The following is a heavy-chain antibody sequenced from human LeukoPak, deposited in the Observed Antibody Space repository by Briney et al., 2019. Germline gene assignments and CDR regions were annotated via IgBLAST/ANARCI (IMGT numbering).Heavy chain of an antibody. CDR1: GGSISSYY. CDR3: ARRRGDYVLYYYYYMDV. V-gene: IGHV4-59*12. J-gene: IGHJ6*03. CDR2: IYYSGST. Sequence: SETLSLTCTVSGGSISSYYWSWIRQPPGKGLEWIGYIYYSGSTNYNPSLKSRVTISVDTSKNQFSLKLSSVTAADTAVYYCARRRGDYVLYYYYYMDVWGKGTTVTISS. D-gene: IGHD4-17*01.